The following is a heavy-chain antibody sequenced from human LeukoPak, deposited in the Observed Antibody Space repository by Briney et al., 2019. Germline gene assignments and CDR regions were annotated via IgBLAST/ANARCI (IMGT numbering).Heavy chain of an antibody. Sequence: GGTLRLSCAASGFTFSTYGMTWVRQAPGKGLEWVSAISGSAATTFYADSVKGRFTISRDNSKNTLYLQMNSLRADDTAVYYCAGPSYSSGWNVFDYWGQGNLVTVSS. CDR3: AGPSYSSGWNVFDY. D-gene: IGHD6-19*01. V-gene: IGHV3-23*01. CDR2: ISGSAATT. J-gene: IGHJ4*02. CDR1: GFTFSTYG.